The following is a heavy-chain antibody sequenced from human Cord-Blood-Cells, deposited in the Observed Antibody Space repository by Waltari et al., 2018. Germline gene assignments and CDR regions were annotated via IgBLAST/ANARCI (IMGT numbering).Heavy chain of an antibody. D-gene: IGHD2-8*02. CDR2: IYYSGST. CDR3: ARLRESTGDAFDI. Sequence: QLQLQESGPGLVKPSETLSLTCTVSGGSISSSSYYWVWIRQPPGKGLGWIGSIYYSGSTYYNPSLKSRVTISVDTSKNQFSLKLSSVTAADTAVYYCARLRESTGDAFDIWGQGTMVTVSS. J-gene: IGHJ3*02. V-gene: IGHV4-39*01. CDR1: GGSISSSSYY.